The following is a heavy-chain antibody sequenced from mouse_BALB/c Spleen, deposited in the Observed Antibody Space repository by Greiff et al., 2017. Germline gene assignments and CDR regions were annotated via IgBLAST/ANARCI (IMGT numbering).Heavy chain of an antibody. CDR2: INPGSGGT. J-gene: IGHJ4*01. Sequence: QVQLQQSGAELVRPGTSVKVSCKASGYAFTNYLIEWVKQRPGQGLEWIGVINPGSGGTNYNEKFKGKATLTADKSSSTAYMQLSSLTSDDSAVYFCAREGKYPYYYAMDYWGQGTSVTVSS. V-gene: IGHV1-54*01. CDR1: GYAFTNYL. D-gene: IGHD2-10*02. CDR3: AREGKYPYYYAMDY.